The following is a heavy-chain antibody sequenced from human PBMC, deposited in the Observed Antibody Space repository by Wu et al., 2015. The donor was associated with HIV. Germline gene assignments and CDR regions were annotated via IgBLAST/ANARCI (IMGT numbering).Heavy chain of an antibody. J-gene: IGHJ4*02. V-gene: IGHV1-18*01. D-gene: IGHD5-24*01. Sequence: QVQLVQSGAEVKKPGASVKVSCKASGYTFTSYGISWVRQAPGQGLEWMGWISAYNGNTNYAQKLQGRVTMTTDTSTSTAYMELRSLRSDDTAVYYCARDCHYCRDGYNQPLFDYWGQGTLVTVSS. CDR3: ARDCHYCRDGYNQPLFDY. CDR2: ISAYNGNT. CDR1: GYTFTSYG.